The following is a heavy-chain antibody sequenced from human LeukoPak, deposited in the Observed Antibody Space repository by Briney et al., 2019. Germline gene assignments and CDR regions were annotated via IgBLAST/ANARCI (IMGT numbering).Heavy chain of an antibody. J-gene: IGHJ5*02. CDR2: IYYSGST. V-gene: IGHV4-59*08. Sequence: SETLSLTCTVSGGSISSYYWSWIRQPPGKGLEWIGYIYYSGSTNYNPSLESRVTISVDTSKNQFSLKLSSVTAADTAVYYCARHSVAGWFWFDPWGQGTLVTVSS. CDR1: GGSISSYY. D-gene: IGHD6-19*01. CDR3: ARHSVAGWFWFDP.